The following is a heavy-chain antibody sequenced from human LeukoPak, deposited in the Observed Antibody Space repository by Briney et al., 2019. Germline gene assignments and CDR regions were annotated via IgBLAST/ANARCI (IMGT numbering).Heavy chain of an antibody. J-gene: IGHJ1*01. CDR1: GFTFSSYG. V-gene: IGHV3-33*06. CDR3: AKDLSFAYYDSSGPLFQH. D-gene: IGHD3-22*01. CDR2: IWYDGSNK. Sequence: GRPLRLSCAASGFTFSSYGMHWVRQAPGKGLEWVAVIWYDGSNKYYADSVKGRFTISRDNSKNTLYLQMNSLRAEDTAVYYCAKDLSFAYYDSSGPLFQHWGQGTLVTVSS.